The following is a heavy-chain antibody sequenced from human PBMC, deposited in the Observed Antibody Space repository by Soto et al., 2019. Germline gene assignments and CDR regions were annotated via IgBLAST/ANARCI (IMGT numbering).Heavy chain of an antibody. J-gene: IGHJ5*02. V-gene: IGHV1-18*01. CDR2: ISAYNGNT. CDR1: GYTFTSYG. CDR3: ARTPPQLYSSSWSGWFDP. Sequence: QVQLVQSGAEVKKPGASVKVSCKASGYTFTSYGISWVRQAPGQGLEWMGWISAYNGNTNYAQKLQGRVTMTTDTSTSTAYMELRSLGSDDTAVYYCARTPPQLYSSSWSGWFDPWGQGTLVTVSS. D-gene: IGHD6-13*01.